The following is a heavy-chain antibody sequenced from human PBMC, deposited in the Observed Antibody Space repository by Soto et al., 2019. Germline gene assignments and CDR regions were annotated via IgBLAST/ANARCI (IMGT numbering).Heavy chain of an antibody. J-gene: IGHJ6*02. CDR2: IVPFIHTS. CDR3: ARNLRYFGSVSFFRGMDV. Sequence: QEVLVQYGAEVKKPGSSVTVSCKTSGDTFGSYAISWVRQAPGQGLEWMGGIVPFIHTSNYAQKFQVRVTLSADESTTTVHMDVSSLTSADTAVYYCARNLRYFGSVSFFRGMDVWGQGTTVTVSS. CDR1: GDTFGSYA. V-gene: IGHV1-69*01. D-gene: IGHD3-10*01.